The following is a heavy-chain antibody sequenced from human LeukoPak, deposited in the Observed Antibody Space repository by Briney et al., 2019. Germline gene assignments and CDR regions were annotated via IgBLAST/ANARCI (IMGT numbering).Heavy chain of an antibody. Sequence: ASVKVSCKASGYTFTSYGISWVRQAPGQGLEWMGWISADNDNTNSAQKLQGRVTMTTDTSTNTAYMELRSLRSDDTAVYYCARQVSGDYYFDSWGQGTLVTVSS. CDR1: GYTFTSYG. CDR2: ISADNDNT. CDR3: ARQVSGDYYFDS. J-gene: IGHJ4*02. D-gene: IGHD4-17*01. V-gene: IGHV1-18*01.